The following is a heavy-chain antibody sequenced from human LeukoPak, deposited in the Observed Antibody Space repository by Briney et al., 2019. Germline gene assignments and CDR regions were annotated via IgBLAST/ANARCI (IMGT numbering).Heavy chain of an antibody. CDR3: ARVLLRYFDWLEIDAFDI. CDR1: GFTFSRYS. V-gene: IGHV4-39*01. D-gene: IGHD3-9*01. J-gene: IGHJ3*02. Sequence: GSLRLSCAASGFTFSRYSMNWIRQPPGKGLEWIGSIYYSGSTYYNPSLKSRVTISVDTSKNQFSLKLSSVTAADTAVYYCARVLLRYFDWLEIDAFDIWGQGTMVTVSS. CDR2: IYYSGST.